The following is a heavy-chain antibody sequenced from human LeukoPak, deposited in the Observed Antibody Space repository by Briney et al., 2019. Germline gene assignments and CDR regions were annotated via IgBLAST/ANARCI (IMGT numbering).Heavy chain of an antibody. CDR3: ARDSVTMVRGVIDDYYYGMDV. D-gene: IGHD3-10*01. V-gene: IGHV3-48*01. J-gene: IGHJ6*02. CDR1: GFTFSSYS. CDR2: VSSSGTTT. Sequence: GGSLRLSCAASGFTFSSYSVIWARQAPGKGLEWVSYVSSSGTTTYYADSVKGRFTISRDNSKNTLYLQMNSLRAEDTAVYYCARDSVTMVRGVIDDYYYGMDVWGQGTTVTVSS.